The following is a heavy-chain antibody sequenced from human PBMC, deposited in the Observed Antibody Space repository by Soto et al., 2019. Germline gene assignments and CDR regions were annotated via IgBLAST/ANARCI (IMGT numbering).Heavy chain of an antibody. CDR1: GGSFSGYY. D-gene: IGHD3-16*01. CDR3: ARGRLGAWYYYYGMDV. J-gene: IGHJ6*02. Sequence: SETLSLTCAVYGGSFSGYYWSWIRQPPGKGLEWIGEINHSGSTNYNPSLKSRVTISVDTSKNQFSLKLSSVTAADTAVYYCARGRLGAWYYYYGMDVWGQGTTVTVSS. V-gene: IGHV4-34*01. CDR2: INHSGST.